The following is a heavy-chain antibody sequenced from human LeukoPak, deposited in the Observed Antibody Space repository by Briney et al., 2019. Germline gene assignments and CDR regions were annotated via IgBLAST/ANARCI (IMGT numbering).Heavy chain of an antibody. Sequence: PGGSLRLSCAASGFTFSSYAMSWVRQAPGKGLEWVSAISGSGGSTYYADSVKGRFTIPRDNSKNTLYLQMNSLRAEDTAVYYCAKLPSAHYYDSSGSDYFDYWGQGTLVTVSS. D-gene: IGHD3-22*01. V-gene: IGHV3-23*01. J-gene: IGHJ4*02. CDR3: AKLPSAHYYDSSGSDYFDY. CDR1: GFTFSSYA. CDR2: ISGSGGST.